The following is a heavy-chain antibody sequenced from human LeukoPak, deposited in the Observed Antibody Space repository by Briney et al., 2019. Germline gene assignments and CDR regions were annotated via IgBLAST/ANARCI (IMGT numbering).Heavy chain of an antibody. CDR3: ASGRDGYNRDDAFDI. CDR1: GGSISTYY. J-gene: IGHJ3*02. D-gene: IGHD5-24*01. V-gene: IGHV4-59*12. Sequence: SETLSLTCAVSGGSISTYYWIWIRQPPGKGLEYIGYVYYTGSTNYNPSLKSRVTISVDTSKNQFSLKLSSVTAADTAVYYCASGRDGYNRDDAFDIWGQGTMVTVSS. CDR2: VYYTGST.